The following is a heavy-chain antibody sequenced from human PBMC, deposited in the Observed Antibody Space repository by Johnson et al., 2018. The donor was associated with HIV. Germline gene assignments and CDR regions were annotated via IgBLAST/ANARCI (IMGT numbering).Heavy chain of an antibody. CDR3: AREGVGVNAFDI. CDR2: ITCNGGST. V-gene: IGHV3-64*07. Sequence: MLLVESGGGLVQPGGSLRLSCAASRFTFSSYAMHWVRQAPGKGLECVSVITCNGGSTYYADSVKGRFPISRDNSKNTRYLQMGSLRAEDMAVYYCAREGVGVNAFDIWGQGTMVTVSS. J-gene: IGHJ3*02. D-gene: IGHD1-26*01. CDR1: RFTFSSYA.